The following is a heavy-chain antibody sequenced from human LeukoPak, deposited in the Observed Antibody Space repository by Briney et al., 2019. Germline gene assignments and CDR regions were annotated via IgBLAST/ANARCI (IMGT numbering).Heavy chain of an antibody. CDR3: AKSSMVRGVISSFDY. Sequence: PGGSLRLSCAASGFTFSSYAVSWVRQAPGKGLEWVSAISGSGGSTYYADSVKGRFTISRDNSKNTLYLQMNSLRAEGTAVYYCAKSSMVRGVISSFDYWGQGTLVTVSS. CDR1: GFTFSSYA. J-gene: IGHJ4*02. D-gene: IGHD3-10*01. V-gene: IGHV3-23*01. CDR2: ISGSGGST.